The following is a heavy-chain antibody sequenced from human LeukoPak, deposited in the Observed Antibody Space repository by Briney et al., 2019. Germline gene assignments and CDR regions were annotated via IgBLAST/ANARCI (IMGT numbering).Heavy chain of an antibody. CDR1: GGSISSYY. Sequence: SETLSLTCTVSGGSISSYYWSWIRQPPGKGLEWIGYIHYSGSTNYNPSLKSRVTISVDTSKNQFSLKLSSVAAADTAVYYCARGYYGSGIHRGYGMDVWGQGTTVTVSS. CDR3: ARGYYGSGIHRGYGMDV. V-gene: IGHV4-59*01. CDR2: IHYSGST. J-gene: IGHJ6*02. D-gene: IGHD3-10*01.